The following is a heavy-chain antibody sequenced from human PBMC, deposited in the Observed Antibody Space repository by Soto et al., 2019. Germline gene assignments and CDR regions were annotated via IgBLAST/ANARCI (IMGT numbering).Heavy chain of an antibody. Sequence: GASVKVSCKASGYTFTSYYMHWVRQAPGQGLEWMGIINPSGGSTSYAQKFQGRVTMTRDTSTSTVYMELSSLRSEDTAVYYCASRIAAAGSSHFAPWDFDIWGQGTMVTVSS. CDR1: GYTFTSYY. CDR2: INPSGGST. V-gene: IGHV1-46*01. CDR3: ASRIAAAGSSHFAPWDFDI. D-gene: IGHD6-13*01. J-gene: IGHJ3*02.